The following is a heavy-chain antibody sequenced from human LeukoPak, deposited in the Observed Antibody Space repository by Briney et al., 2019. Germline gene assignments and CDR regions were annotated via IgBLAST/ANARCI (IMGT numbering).Heavy chain of an antibody. V-gene: IGHV3-23*01. Sequence: GGSLRLSCAASGFTFSSYAMSWVRQAPGKGLEWVSLISGNGGSIVYADSVRGRFTISRDNSKNTLYLQMNSLRAEDTALYYCARYWDPRVRTFDIWGQGAVVTVSS. CDR3: ARYWDPRVRTFDI. CDR1: GFTFSSYA. J-gene: IGHJ3*02. CDR2: ISGNGGSI. D-gene: IGHD2-15*01.